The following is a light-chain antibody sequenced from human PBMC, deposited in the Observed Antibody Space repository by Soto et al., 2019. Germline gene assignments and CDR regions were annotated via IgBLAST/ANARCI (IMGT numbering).Light chain of an antibody. CDR3: ASWDDRLSGPI. CDR2: NID. Sequence: QSVMTQPPSASGTPGQRFTISCSGSSSNIGSNSVNWYQQLPGTAPKLLIYNIDQRPSGVPDRFLGSKSGSSASLAISGLQSEDEADYYCASWDDRLSGPIFGGGTKLTVL. V-gene: IGLV1-44*01. CDR1: SSNIGSNS. J-gene: IGLJ2*01.